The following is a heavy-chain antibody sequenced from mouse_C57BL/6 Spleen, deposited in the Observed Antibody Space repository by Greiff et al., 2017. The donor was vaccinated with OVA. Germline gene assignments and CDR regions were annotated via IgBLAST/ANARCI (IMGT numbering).Heavy chain of an antibody. J-gene: IGHJ3*01. D-gene: IGHD2-5*01. CDR3: ASAYYSNQFAY. Sequence: QVQLKQSGPELVKPGASVKISCKASGYAFSSSWMNWVKQRPGKGLEWIGRIYPGDGDTNYNGKFKGKATLTADKSSSTAYMQLSSLTSEDSAVYFCASAYYSNQFAYWGQGTLVTVSA. CDR2: IYPGDGDT. CDR1: GYAFSSSW. V-gene: IGHV1-82*01.